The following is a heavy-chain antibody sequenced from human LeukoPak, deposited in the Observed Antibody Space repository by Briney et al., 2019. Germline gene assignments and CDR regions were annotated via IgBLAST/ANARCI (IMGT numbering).Heavy chain of an antibody. CDR1: GDSISSGAYY. Sequence: KSSQTLSLTCTVSGDSISSGAYYWSWIRQHPGKGLEWIGYIYYRGNTYYNPSLKSRVTISVDTSKNQFSLKLSSVTAADTAVYYCARCSVDTVDGDYFDYWGQGTLVTVSS. CDR2: IYYRGNT. CDR3: ARCSVDTVDGDYFDY. J-gene: IGHJ4*02. D-gene: IGHD5-18*01. V-gene: IGHV4-31*03.